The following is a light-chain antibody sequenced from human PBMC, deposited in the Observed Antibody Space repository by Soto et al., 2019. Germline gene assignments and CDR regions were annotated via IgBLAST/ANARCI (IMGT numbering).Light chain of an antibody. J-gene: IGLJ1*01. CDR1: SSDIGGHDY. V-gene: IGLV2-14*01. Sequence: QSVLTQPASVSGSPGQSITISCNGTSSDIGGHDYVSWYQQHPGKAPKLLIFEVGYRPSEVSNRFSASKSGNTASLTIAGLQAEDEADYYCSSHASTTSLHVFGTGTKVTVL. CDR2: EVG. CDR3: SSHASTTSLHV.